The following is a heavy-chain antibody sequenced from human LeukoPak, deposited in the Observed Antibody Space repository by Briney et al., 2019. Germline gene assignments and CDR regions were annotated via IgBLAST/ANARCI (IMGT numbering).Heavy chain of an antibody. CDR1: GFAFSDHH. CDR3: ARDLSSGSYTAFDI. CDR2: SRNRARGSTT. J-gene: IGHJ3*02. D-gene: IGHD1-26*01. V-gene: IGHV3-72*01. Sequence: GGSLRLSCAASGFAFSDHHMDWVREAAGKGLEWMGRSRNRARGSTTEYAASVKGRFTISRNASKNSLSLQMNSLNTEDTAVYYCARDLSSGSYTAFDIWGQGTMVTVSS.